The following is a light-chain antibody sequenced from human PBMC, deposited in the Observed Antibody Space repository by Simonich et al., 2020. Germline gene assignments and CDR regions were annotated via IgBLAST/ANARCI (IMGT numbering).Light chain of an antibody. CDR2: YKSDSDK. J-gene: IGLJ2*01. CDR1: SGINVGTYR. Sequence: QAVLTQPASLSASPGASASLTCTLRSGINVGTYRIYWYQQKPGSPPQYPLRYKSDSDKQQGSGVPSRFPGSKDASANAGILLISGLQAEDEADYYCSSYTSSSTLVFGGGTKLTVL. V-gene: IGLV5-45*01. CDR3: SSYTSSSTLV.